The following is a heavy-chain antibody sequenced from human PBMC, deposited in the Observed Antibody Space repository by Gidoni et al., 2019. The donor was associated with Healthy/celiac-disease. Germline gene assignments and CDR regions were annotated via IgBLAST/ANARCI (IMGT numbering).Heavy chain of an antibody. Sequence: EVQLVEAGGGWVQPGGALRLYGAASGITVRSKYMSWGRQARGKGLGCVSVISRCGSTYVAASVEVRFTISRDNSKNPLYLQMNSLCAEDTAVYYCASDLGTYGSGSYMVYYYGMDVWGQGTTVTVSS. V-gene: IGHV3-66*01. J-gene: IGHJ6*02. CDR1: GITVRSKY. CDR2: ISRCGST. D-gene: IGHD3-10*01. CDR3: ASDLGTYGSGSYMVYYYGMDV.